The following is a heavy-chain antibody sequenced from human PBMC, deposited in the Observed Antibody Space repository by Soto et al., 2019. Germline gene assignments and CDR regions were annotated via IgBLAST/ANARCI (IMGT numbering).Heavy chain of an antibody. Sequence: EVQLVESGGGLVQPGGSLRLSCAASGFTFNSYSMNWVRQAPGKGLEWVSYISSSSSTIYYADSVKGRFTISRDNAKNSLYQQMNSLRDEDTAVYYCATAGYYGSGILLWGQGTLVTVSS. CDR1: GFTFNSYS. J-gene: IGHJ4*02. V-gene: IGHV3-48*02. D-gene: IGHD3-10*01. CDR2: ISSSSSTI. CDR3: ATAGYYGSGILL.